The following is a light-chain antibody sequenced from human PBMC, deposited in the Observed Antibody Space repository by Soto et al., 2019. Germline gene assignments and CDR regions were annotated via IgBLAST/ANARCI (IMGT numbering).Light chain of an antibody. V-gene: IGLV2-14*01. CDR1: SSDVGGYNY. J-gene: IGLJ1*01. Sequence: QYALTQPASGCVYIGQSATISCTETSSDVGGYNYVSWYQQHPGKAPKLMIYDVSNRPSGVSNRFSGSKSGNTASLTISGLQAEDEADYYCSSYTSSSTGVFGTGTKVTVL. CDR2: DVS. CDR3: SSYTSSSTGV.